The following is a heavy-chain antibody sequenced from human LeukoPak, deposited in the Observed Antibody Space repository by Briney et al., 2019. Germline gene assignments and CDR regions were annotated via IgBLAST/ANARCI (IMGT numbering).Heavy chain of an antibody. V-gene: IGHV4-59*13. D-gene: IGHD3-22*01. CDR2: IYYSGST. J-gene: IGHJ3*02. Sequence: PSETLSLTCTVSGGSISSYYWSRIRQPPGKGLEWIGYIYYSGSTNYNPSLKSRVTISVDTSKNQFSLKLSSVTAADTAVYYCARELTTRIGMIVVALDAFDIWGQGTMVTVSS. CDR1: GGSISSYY. CDR3: ARELTTRIGMIVVALDAFDI.